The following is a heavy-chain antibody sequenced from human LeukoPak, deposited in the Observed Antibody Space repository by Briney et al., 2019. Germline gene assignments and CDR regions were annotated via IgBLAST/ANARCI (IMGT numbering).Heavy chain of an antibody. Sequence: SETLSLTCTVSGGSISSSSYYWGWIRQPPGKGLEWIGSIYYSGSTYYNPSLKSRVTISVDTSKNQFSLKLSSVTAADTAVYYCASSESVRPAARRTSNYYYYYMDVWGKGTTVTVSS. J-gene: IGHJ6*03. V-gene: IGHV4-39*07. CDR2: IYYSGST. D-gene: IGHD2-2*01. CDR1: GGSISSSSYY. CDR3: ASSESVRPAARRTSNYYYYYMDV.